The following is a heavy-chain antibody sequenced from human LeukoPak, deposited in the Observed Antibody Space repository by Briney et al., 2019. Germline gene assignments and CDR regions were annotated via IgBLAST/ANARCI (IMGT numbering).Heavy chain of an antibody. CDR1: GGSISSSSYY. CDR2: IYYSGST. V-gene: IGHV4-39*01. D-gene: IGHD5-12*01. CDR3: ARHHSGYDKNWFDP. J-gene: IGHJ5*02. Sequence: PSGTLSLTCTVSGGSISSSSYYWGWIRQPPGKGLEWIGSIYYSGSTYYNPSLKSRVTISVDTSKSQFSLKLSSVTAADTAVYYCARHHSGYDKNWFDPWGQGTLVTVSS.